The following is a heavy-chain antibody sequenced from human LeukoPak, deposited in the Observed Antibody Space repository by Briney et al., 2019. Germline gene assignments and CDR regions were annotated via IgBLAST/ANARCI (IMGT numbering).Heavy chain of an antibody. Sequence: HPGGSLRLSCTGSGFIFSRYGMVWVRQAPGKGLEWVSGISWNSGSIGYADSVKGRFTISRDNAKNSLYLQMNSLRAEDTALYYCAKDRASYYYDSSGYYERYYYGMDVWGQGTTVTVSS. CDR2: ISWNSGSI. CDR3: AKDRASYYYDSSGYYERYYYGMDV. CDR1: GFIFSRYG. V-gene: IGHV3-9*01. J-gene: IGHJ6*02. D-gene: IGHD3-22*01.